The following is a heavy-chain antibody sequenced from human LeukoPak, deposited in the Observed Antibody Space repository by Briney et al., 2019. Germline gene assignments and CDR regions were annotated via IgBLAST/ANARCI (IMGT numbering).Heavy chain of an antibody. D-gene: IGHD5-18*01. CDR2: IKEVGSEQ. Sequence: GGSLRLSCAASGFTFSSYWMSWVRQAPGKGLEWVANIKEVGSEQYYVDSVKGRFTISRDNAKNSLYLQMNSLRAEDTAVYYCATYQGYNYGPFDYWGQGTLVTVSS. CDR3: ATYQGYNYGPFDY. J-gene: IGHJ4*02. V-gene: IGHV3-7*05. CDR1: GFTFSSYW.